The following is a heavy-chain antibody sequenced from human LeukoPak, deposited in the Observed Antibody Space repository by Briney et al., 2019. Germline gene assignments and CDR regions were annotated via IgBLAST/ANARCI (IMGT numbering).Heavy chain of an antibody. CDR1: GDSLSSYY. V-gene: IGHV4-4*07. D-gene: IGHD5-24*01. CDR3: ARELSPSRAHDY. J-gene: IGHJ4*02. CDR2: ISTGGTT. Sequence: SETLSLTYAVSGDSLSSYYWSWIRQPAGKGLEWIGRISTGGTTNYNPSLTSRITMSVDTSKNQFSLNLTSVTAADTAVYYCARELSPSRAHDYWGQGTLVTVSS.